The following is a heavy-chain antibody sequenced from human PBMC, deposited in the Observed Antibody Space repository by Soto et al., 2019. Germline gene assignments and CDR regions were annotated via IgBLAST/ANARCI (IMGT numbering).Heavy chain of an antibody. D-gene: IGHD2-2*01. CDR2: IYPADSET. Sequence: GESLKISCKASGYTFTSYRIGWVRQMPGKGLEWMGLIYPADSETTYSPSFQGQVSMSADRSIRSAFLQWSSLKASDTAIYYCARDRTTSRRGGMDVWGQGNTVTV. J-gene: IGHJ6*02. CDR3: ARDRTTSRRGGMDV. CDR1: GYTFTSYR. V-gene: IGHV5-51*01.